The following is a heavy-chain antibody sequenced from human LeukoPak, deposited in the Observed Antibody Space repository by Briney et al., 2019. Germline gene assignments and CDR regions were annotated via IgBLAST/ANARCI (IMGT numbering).Heavy chain of an antibody. V-gene: IGHV3-11*01. J-gene: IGHJ4*02. Sequence: PGGSLRLSCAASGFTFSDYYMSWIRQAPGKGLEWVSYISGGGTTTYYADSVKGRFTISRDNSKNTLYLQMNSLRAEDTAVYYCARRAGDYSHPYDYWGQGILVTVSS. CDR1: GFTFSDYY. CDR2: ISGGGTTT. CDR3: ARRAGDYSHPYDY. D-gene: IGHD3-22*01.